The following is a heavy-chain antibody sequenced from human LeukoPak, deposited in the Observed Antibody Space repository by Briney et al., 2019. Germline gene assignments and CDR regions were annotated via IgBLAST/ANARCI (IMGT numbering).Heavy chain of an antibody. Sequence: GGSLRLSCAASGFTFSSYTMNWVRQAPGKGLEWVSSIRSSGSYIFYADSVKGRFTISRDNSKNTLYLQMNSLRAEDTAMYYCAKNSGSTALWGQGTLVTVSS. CDR2: IRSSGSYI. V-gene: IGHV3-21*01. D-gene: IGHD1-26*01. CDR1: GFTFSSYT. J-gene: IGHJ4*02. CDR3: AKNSGSTAL.